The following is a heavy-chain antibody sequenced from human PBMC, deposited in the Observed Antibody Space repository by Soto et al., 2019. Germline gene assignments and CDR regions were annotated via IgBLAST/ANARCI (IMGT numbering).Heavy chain of an antibody. CDR1: GGSISSGGYY. Sequence: QVQLQESGPGLVKPSQTLSLTCTVSGGSISSGGYYWSWIRQHPGKGLEWIGYIYYSGSTYYNPSLKSRVTISVDTSKNQFSLKLSSVTAADTAVYYCAREDYYGSGSYSAYYYYGMDVWGQGTTVTVSS. V-gene: IGHV4-31*03. D-gene: IGHD3-10*01. CDR2: IYYSGST. J-gene: IGHJ6*02. CDR3: AREDYYGSGSYSAYYYYGMDV.